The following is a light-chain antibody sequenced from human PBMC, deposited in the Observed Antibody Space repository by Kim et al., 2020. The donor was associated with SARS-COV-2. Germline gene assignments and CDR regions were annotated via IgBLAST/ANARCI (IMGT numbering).Light chain of an antibody. V-gene: IGKV3-20*01. CDR1: QSVSTTS. CDR2: GAS. CDR3: QQYGTPPYT. J-gene: IGKJ2*01. Sequence: LSPGERATVYCRASQSVSTTSLTWYQQRPGQAPRLLIYGASSRATGIPDRFSGSGSGTDFTLTISRLEPEDFAVYYCQQYGTPPYTFGQGTKLEI.